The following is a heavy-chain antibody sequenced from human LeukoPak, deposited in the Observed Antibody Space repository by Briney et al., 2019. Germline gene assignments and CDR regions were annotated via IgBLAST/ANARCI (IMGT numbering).Heavy chain of an antibody. CDR1: GFTFSDYY. J-gene: IGHJ6*02. V-gene: IGHV3-11*01. CDR3: ARHDTAMATDYGMDV. D-gene: IGHD5-18*01. Sequence: GGSLRLSCAASGFTFSDYYMSWIRQAPGKGLEWVSYISSRGSTIYYADSVKGRFTISRDNAKNPLYLQMNSLRAEDTAVYYCARHDTAMATDYGMDVWGQGTTVTVSS. CDR2: ISSRGSTI.